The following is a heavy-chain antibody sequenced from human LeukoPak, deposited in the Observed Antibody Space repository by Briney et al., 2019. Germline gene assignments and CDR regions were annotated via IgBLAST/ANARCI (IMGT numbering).Heavy chain of an antibody. Sequence: GGSLRLSCVVSGGTTDDYGMSWVRQAPGKGLEWVAYIKTDGSETNHVDSVKGRFTISRDNARNSLFLQMDSLRVEDTAVYFCARGSGRSPDLWGQGTLVTVSS. V-gene: IGHV3-7*01. J-gene: IGHJ5*02. CDR2: IKTDGSET. CDR1: GGTTDDYG. CDR3: ARGSGRSPDL. D-gene: IGHD3-3*01.